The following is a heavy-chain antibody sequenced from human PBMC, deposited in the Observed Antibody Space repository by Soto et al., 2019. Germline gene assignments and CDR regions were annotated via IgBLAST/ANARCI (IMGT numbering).Heavy chain of an antibody. CDR2: IYNSWNT. D-gene: IGHD3-10*01. J-gene: IGHJ5*01. V-gene: IGHV4-59*08. CDR1: GGSISSSY. Sequence: SETLSLTCTVSGGSISSSYWSWIRQPPGKGLEWIGNIYNSWNTNYNPSLESRVTTSVDMSKNQFSLKLASVTAADTAVYYCGRLPPRSSDATANWFDSWGQGTQVTVSS. CDR3: GRLPPRSSDATANWFDS.